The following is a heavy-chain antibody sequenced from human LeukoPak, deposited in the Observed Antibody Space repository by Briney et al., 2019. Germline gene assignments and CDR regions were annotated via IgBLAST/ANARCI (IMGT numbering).Heavy chain of an antibody. D-gene: IGHD2-21*02. V-gene: IGHV3-30*04. Sequence: GGSLRLSCAASGFTFSSYAMHWVRQAPGKGLEWVALISYDGSNKYFADSVKGRFTISRDNSKNSLYLQMNSLRAEDTAVYYCASPVVTDAFDIWGQGTMVTVSS. J-gene: IGHJ3*02. CDR3: ASPVVTDAFDI. CDR2: ISYDGSNK. CDR1: GFTFSSYA.